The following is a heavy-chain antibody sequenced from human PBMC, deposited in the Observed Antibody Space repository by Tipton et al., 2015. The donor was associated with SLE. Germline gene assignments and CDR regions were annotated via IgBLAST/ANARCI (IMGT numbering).Heavy chain of an antibody. D-gene: IGHD5-24*01. CDR2: IYYSGST. CDR1: GGSVSSGSYY. Sequence: LRLSCTVSGGSVSSGSYYWSWIRQPPGKGLEWIGYIYYSGSTNYNPSLKSRVTISVDTSKNQFSLKLSSVTAADTAVYYCAREANYPGFGIRGQGTMVTVSS. V-gene: IGHV4-61*01. J-gene: IGHJ3*02. CDR3: AREANYPGFGI.